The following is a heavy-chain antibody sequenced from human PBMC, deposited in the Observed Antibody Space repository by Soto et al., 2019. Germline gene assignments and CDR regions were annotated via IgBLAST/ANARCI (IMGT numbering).Heavy chain of an antibody. J-gene: IGHJ4*02. CDR2: IYYSGST. D-gene: IGHD3-22*01. CDR1: GGPISSYY. Sequence: SETLSLTCTVSGGPISSYYWSWVRQPPGKGLEWIGYIYYSGSTNYNPSLKSRVTISVDTSKNQFSLKLSSVTAADTAVYYCARVFHRDDSSGYFAYWGQGTLVTVSS. V-gene: IGHV4-59*01. CDR3: ARVFHRDDSSGYFAY.